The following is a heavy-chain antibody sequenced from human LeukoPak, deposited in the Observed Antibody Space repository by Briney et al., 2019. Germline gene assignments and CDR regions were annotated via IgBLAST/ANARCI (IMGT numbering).Heavy chain of an antibody. D-gene: IGHD6-19*01. CDR1: GFTFSSYW. CDR2: IKQDGSEK. CDR3: ARRAVTVAGDWFDP. J-gene: IGHJ5*02. V-gene: IGHV3-7*01. Sequence: GGSLRLSCAASGFTFSSYWMTWARQAPGKGLDGVANIKQDGSEKYYVDSVKGRFTISRDNAKNSLYLQMNSLRAEDTAVYYCARRAVTVAGDWFDPWGQGTLVTVSS.